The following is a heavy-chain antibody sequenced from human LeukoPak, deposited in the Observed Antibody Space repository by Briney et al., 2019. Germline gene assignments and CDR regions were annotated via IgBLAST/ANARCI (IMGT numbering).Heavy chain of an antibody. CDR1: GGSISSDYFY. CDR2: IYYSGST. V-gene: IGHV4-31*03. J-gene: IGHJ4*02. D-gene: IGHD5-24*01. Sequence: PSETLPLTCTVSGGSISSDYFYWGWIRQHPGKGLEWIGYIYYSGSTYYNPSLKSRVTISVDTSKNQFSLKLSSVTAADTAVSSCARIPLGPDGYNSRWGQGTLVTVSS. CDR3: ARIPLGPDGYNSR.